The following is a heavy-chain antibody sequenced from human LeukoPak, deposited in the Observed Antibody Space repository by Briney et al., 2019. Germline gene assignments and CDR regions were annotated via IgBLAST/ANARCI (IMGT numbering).Heavy chain of an antibody. V-gene: IGHV1-2*02. CDR2: INPNSGGS. Sequence: ASVKVSCKTSGYTFTAYYMHWVRQAPGQGLEWMGWINPNSGGSNYAQKFQGRVTMTRDTSISTAYMELSRLRSDDTAVYYCARTLERTFDYWGQGTLVTVSS. J-gene: IGHJ4*02. D-gene: IGHD5-24*01. CDR3: ARTLERTFDY. CDR1: GYTFTAYY.